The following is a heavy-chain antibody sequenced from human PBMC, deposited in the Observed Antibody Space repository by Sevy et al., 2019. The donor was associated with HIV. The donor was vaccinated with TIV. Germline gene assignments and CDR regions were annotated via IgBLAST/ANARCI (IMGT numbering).Heavy chain of an antibody. CDR3: VAHDWDKEGF. CDR1: GYSISDYYH. Sequence: SETLSLTCTVSGYSISDYYHWGWVRQSPAKGLEWIGTIHYTGYTNYKPSLNSRVTISADTSKNQFSLKLTSVAAADTAHYYCVAHDWDKEGFWGQGMLVTVSS. CDR2: IHYTGYT. D-gene: IGHD3-9*01. V-gene: IGHV4-38-2*02. J-gene: IGHJ4*02.